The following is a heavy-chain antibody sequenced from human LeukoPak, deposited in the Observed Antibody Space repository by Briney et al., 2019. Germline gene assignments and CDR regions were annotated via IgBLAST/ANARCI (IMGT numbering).Heavy chain of an antibody. CDR3: ARGVAYDCSDVRDY. J-gene: IGHJ4*02. V-gene: IGHV1-8*03. CDR1: GYTFTSYD. CDR2: MNPNSGNT. D-gene: IGHD3-22*01. Sequence: GASVKVSCKASGYTFTSYDINWVRQATGQGLEWMGWMNPNSGNTGYAQKFQGRVTITRNTSISTAYMELSSLRSEDTAVYYCARGVAYDCSDVRDYWGQGTLVTVSS.